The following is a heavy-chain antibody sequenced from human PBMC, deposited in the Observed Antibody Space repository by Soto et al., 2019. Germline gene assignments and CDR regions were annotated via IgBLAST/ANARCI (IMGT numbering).Heavy chain of an antibody. D-gene: IGHD6-13*01. J-gene: IGHJ4*02. CDR3: AIRPLTAAGFDY. Sequence: EVQLLESVGGLVQPGGSLRLSCAASGFTFSNYAMTWVRQAPGKGLEWVSVITGSGGGTYFVDSVKGRFTISRDNSKNTVYLQMNSLRAEDTAVYYCAIRPLTAAGFDYWGQGTLVTVSS. CDR1: GFTFSNYA. CDR2: ITGSGGGT. V-gene: IGHV3-23*01.